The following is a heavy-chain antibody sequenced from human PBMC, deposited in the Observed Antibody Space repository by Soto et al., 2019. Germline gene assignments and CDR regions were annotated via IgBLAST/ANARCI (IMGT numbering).Heavy chain of an antibody. Sequence: GSLRLSCAASGFTFTRYSMNWVRQAPGKGLEWVSSISSTTNYIYYADSMKGRFTVSRDNAKNSVYLEMNSLSAEDTALYYCARESEDLTSNFGYWGQGTLVTVSS. CDR1: GFTFTRYS. CDR3: ARESEDLTSNFGY. CDR2: ISSTTNYI. V-gene: IGHV3-21*01. J-gene: IGHJ4*02.